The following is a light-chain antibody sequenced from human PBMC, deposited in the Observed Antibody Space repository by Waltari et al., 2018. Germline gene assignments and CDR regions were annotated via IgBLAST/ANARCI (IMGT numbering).Light chain of an antibody. Sequence: EIMLTQSPGTLSLSPGERATLSGRASQSIRRFLAWYQHKPGQAPRLLIYDASTRATGIPDRFSGRGSGTDFSLTISRLEPEDIAVYYCQKYGSLPATFGQGTKVEIK. CDR2: DAS. J-gene: IGKJ1*01. CDR1: QSIRRF. V-gene: IGKV3-20*01. CDR3: QKYGSLPAT.